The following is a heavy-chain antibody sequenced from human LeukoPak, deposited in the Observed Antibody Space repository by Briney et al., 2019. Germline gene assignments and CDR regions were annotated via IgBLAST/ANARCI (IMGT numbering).Heavy chain of an antibody. CDR3: TRAAYESFDY. CDR2: IRSKANSYAT. Sequence: GGSLRLSCAASGFTFSSYAMSWVRQASGKGLEWVGRIRSKANSYATAYAASVKGRFTISRDDSKNTAYLQMNSLKTEDTAVYYCTRAAYESFDYWGQGTLVTVSS. CDR1: GFTFSSYA. J-gene: IGHJ4*02. V-gene: IGHV3-73*01. D-gene: IGHD6-25*01.